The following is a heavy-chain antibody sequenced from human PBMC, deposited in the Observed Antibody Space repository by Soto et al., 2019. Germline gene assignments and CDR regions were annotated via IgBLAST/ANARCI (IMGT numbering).Heavy chain of an antibody. J-gene: IGHJ4*02. D-gene: IGHD2-2*02. V-gene: IGHV3-30-3*01. Sequence: QVQLVESGGGVVQPGRSLRLSCAASGFTFSSYAMHWVRQAPGKGLEWVAVISYDGSNKYYADSVKGRFTISRDNSKNTLYLPNNRLRAEDTGVYYCGGKGLVPAAKPRVAYWGQGTLVTVSS. CDR2: ISYDGSNK. CDR1: GFTFSSYA. CDR3: GGKGLVPAAKPRVAY.